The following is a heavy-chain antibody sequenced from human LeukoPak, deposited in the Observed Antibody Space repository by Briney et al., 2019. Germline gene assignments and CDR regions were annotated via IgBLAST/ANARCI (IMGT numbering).Heavy chain of an antibody. CDR3: AKGARQLWLRPYYFDY. V-gene: IGHV3-7*03. Sequence: GGSLRLSCVVSGFTFSTYWMSWVRQAPGKGPECVATIKQDGSVKNYGDSVQGRFTISRDNAKNSLYLQMNSLRAEDTAVYYCAKGARQLWLRPYYFDYWGQGTLVTVSS. J-gene: IGHJ4*02. CDR1: GFTFSTYW. D-gene: IGHD5-18*01. CDR2: IKQDGSVK.